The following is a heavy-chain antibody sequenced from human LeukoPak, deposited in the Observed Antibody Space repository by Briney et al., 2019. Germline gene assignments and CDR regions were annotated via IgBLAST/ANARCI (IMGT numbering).Heavy chain of an antibody. J-gene: IGHJ4*02. CDR1: GGSISSYY. CDR3: ARARPETPLD. V-gene: IGHV4-59*01. CDR2: IYYSGST. Sequence: PSETLSLTCTVSGGSISSYYWSWIRQPPGKGLEWIGYIYYSGSTNYNPSLKSRVTISVDTSKNQFSLKLSSVTAADTAVYYCARARPETPLDWGQGTLVTVSS.